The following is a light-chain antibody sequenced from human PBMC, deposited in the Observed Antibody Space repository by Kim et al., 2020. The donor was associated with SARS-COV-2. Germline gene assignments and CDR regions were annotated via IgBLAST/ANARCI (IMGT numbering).Light chain of an antibody. CDR1: QSISRY. CDR2: AAS. J-gene: IGKJ1*01. Sequence: DIQMTQSPSSLSASVGDRVTITCRASQSISRYLNWYQQEPGKVPKLLIYAASSLQSGVPSRFSGSGSGTDFTLTISSLQPEDFATYYCQQSYSDRTFGQGTKVDIK. CDR3: QQSYSDRT. V-gene: IGKV1-39*01.